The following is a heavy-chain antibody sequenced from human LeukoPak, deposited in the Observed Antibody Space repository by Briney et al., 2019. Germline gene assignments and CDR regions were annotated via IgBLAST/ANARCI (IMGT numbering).Heavy chain of an antibody. V-gene: IGHV1-8*01. J-gene: IGHJ4*02. CDR1: GYTFTSYD. D-gene: IGHD6-13*01. Sequence: ASVKVSCKASGYTFTSYDINWVRQATGQGLEWMGWMDPNSGNTGYAQKFQGRVTMTRNTSISTAYMELSSLRSEDTAVYYCARGLPSSSNTDFDYWGQGTLVTVSS. CDR2: MDPNSGNT. CDR3: ARGLPSSSNTDFDY.